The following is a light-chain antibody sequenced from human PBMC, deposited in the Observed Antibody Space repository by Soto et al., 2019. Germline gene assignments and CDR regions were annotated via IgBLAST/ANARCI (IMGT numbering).Light chain of an antibody. J-gene: IGKJ1*01. CDR3: QQYNNWLRT. CDR2: GAS. V-gene: IGKV3D-15*01. CDR1: QSVSSK. Sequence: EIVMKQSPATLSVSPGEGATLSCRASQSVSSKLAWYQQKPGQAPRLLIYGASNRATGIPDRFSGSGSGTEFTLTISSLQSEDFAVYYCQQYNNWLRTFGQGTKVDIK.